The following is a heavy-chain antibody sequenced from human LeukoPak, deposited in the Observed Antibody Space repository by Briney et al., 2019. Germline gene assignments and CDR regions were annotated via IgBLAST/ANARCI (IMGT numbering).Heavy chain of an antibody. CDR1: GFTFSSYS. J-gene: IGHJ3*02. CDR2: ISSSSSTI. CDR3: AGIHGFDI. Sequence: PGGSLRLSCAASGFTFSSYSMNWVRQAPGKGLEWISYISSSSSTIVYADSVRGRFTISRVNAKNSLYLRMNSLRDEDTAVYYCAGIHGFDIWGQGTMVTVSS. V-gene: IGHV3-48*02.